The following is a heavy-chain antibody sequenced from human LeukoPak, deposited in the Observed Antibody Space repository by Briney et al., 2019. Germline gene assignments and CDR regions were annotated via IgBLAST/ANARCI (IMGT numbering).Heavy chain of an antibody. V-gene: IGHV3-7*01. CDR2: IKQDGSEK. CDR3: ARVGIAAAGGSLFDP. CDR1: GFTLSTYW. D-gene: IGHD6-13*01. Sequence: PGGSLRLSCAASGFTLSTYWMTWVRQAPGKGLDWVANIKQDGSEKSYVDSVKGRFTISRDNAKNSLYLQMSSLRAEDTAVYYCARVGIAAAGGSLFDPWGQGTLVTVSS. J-gene: IGHJ5*02.